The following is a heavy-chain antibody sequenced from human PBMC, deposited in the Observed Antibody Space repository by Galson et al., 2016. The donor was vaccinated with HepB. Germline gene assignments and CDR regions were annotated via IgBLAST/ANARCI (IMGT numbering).Heavy chain of an antibody. CDR2: INAGNGNT. V-gene: IGHV1-3*01. D-gene: IGHD1-26*01. J-gene: IGHJ5*02. CDR1: GYTFTTYA. Sequence: SVKVSCKASGYTFTTYAMHWVHQAPGQRLEWMGWINAGNGNTKYSQKFQGRVTITRDTSASTAYMEMSSLRSEDTAVYYCARDGGSANWFDPWGQGTLVTVSS. CDR3: ARDGGSANWFDP.